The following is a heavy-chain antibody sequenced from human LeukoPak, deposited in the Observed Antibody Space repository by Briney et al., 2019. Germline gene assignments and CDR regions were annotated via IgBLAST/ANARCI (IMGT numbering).Heavy chain of an antibody. D-gene: IGHD5-18*01. J-gene: IGHJ4*02. CDR1: GGSISSSSYY. V-gene: IGHV4-39*07. Sequence: SETLSLTCNVSGGSISSSSYYWGWIRQPPGKGLEWIGSIYYSGSTYYNPSLKSRVTISVDTSKNQFSLKLSSVTAADTAVYYCAREDTAMVNYWGQGTLVTVSS. CDR3: AREDTAMVNY. CDR2: IYYSGST.